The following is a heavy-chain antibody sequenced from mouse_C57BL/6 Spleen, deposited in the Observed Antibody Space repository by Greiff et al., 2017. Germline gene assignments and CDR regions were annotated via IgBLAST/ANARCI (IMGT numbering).Heavy chain of an antibody. Sequence: QVQLQQSGAELVRPGTSVKVSCKASGYAFTNSLIEWVKQRPGQGLEWIGVINPGSGGTNYNEKFKGKAQLTADKSSSTAYMHLSRLTSEDSAVYFCARFSNSSYFDYWGQGTTLTVSS. CDR3: ARFSNSSYFDY. D-gene: IGHD2-5*01. CDR2: INPGSGGT. CDR1: GYAFTNSL. V-gene: IGHV1-54*01. J-gene: IGHJ2*01.